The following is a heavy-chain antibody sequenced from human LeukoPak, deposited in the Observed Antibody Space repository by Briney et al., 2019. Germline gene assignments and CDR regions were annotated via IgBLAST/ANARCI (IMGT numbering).Heavy chain of an antibody. CDR2: IYYSGST. CDR1: GGSISSSSYY. Sequence: PSETLSLTCTVSGGSISSSSYYWGWIRQPPGKGLEWIGSIYYSGSTYYNPSLKSRVTISVDTSKNQFSLKLSSVTAADTAVYYCARHGVEMATPGDFDYWGQGTLVTVSS. J-gene: IGHJ4*02. D-gene: IGHD5-24*01. CDR3: ARHGVEMATPGDFDY. V-gene: IGHV4-39*01.